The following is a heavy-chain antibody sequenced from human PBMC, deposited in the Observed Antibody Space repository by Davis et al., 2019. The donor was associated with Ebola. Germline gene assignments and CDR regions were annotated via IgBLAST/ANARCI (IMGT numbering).Heavy chain of an antibody. CDR3: ASGKDYAFDY. V-gene: IGHV3-20*04. Sequence: GESLKISCAASGFTFDDYGMSWVRQGPGKALEWVCGINWSGGSADYADSVKGRFTISRDTGKSSLFLQMNSLRDEDTAIYYCASGKDYAFDYWGLGTLVTVSS. CDR2: INWSGGSA. D-gene: IGHD4-17*01. J-gene: IGHJ4*01. CDR1: GFTFDDYG.